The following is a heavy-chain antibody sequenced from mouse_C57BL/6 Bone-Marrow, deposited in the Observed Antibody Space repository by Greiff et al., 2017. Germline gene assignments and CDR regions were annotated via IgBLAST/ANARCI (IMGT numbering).Heavy chain of an antibody. D-gene: IGHD3-2*02. V-gene: IGHV1-7*01. CDR2: IYPSSGNT. Sequence: QVQLQQSGAELAKPGASVKLSCKASGYTFTSYWISWVKQRPGQGLEWIGEIYPSSGNTNYNQKFKGKATLTADKSSSTAYMQLSSLTYEDSAVYYCAREATIAWYFDVWGTGTTLTVSS. J-gene: IGHJ1*03. CDR3: AREATIAWYFDV. CDR1: GYTFTSYW.